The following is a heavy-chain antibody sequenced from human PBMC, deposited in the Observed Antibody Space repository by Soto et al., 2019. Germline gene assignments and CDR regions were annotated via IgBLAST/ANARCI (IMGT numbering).Heavy chain of an antibody. CDR1: GFTFTSYV. J-gene: IGHJ4*02. Sequence: GSLRLSCAASGFTFTSYVMTWVRQAPGKGLEWVSAISANGGSTYYAESVKGRFTISRDNPKNSLYLQMNNLRPEDTAVYYCAGGDSGSFDSWGQGTLVTVSS. V-gene: IGHV3-23*01. CDR3: AGGDSGSFDS. D-gene: IGHD3-16*01. CDR2: ISANGGST.